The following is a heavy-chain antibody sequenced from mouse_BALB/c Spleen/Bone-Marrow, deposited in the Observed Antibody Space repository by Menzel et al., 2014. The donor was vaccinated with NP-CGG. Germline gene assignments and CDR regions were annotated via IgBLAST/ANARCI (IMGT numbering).Heavy chain of an antibody. CDR3: ASWSTTGAMDY. CDR2: INPYNGGT. D-gene: IGHD5-1*01. J-gene: IGHJ4*01. CDR1: GYSFXAYT. Sequence: EVQLQQSGPELVKPGASMRISCRASGYSFXAYTMNWVKQSHGKNLEWIGLINPYNGGTSYNQKFKGKATLTVDKSSSTAYMELLSLTSEDSAVYYCASWSTTGAMDYWGQGTSVTVSP. V-gene: IGHV1-18*01.